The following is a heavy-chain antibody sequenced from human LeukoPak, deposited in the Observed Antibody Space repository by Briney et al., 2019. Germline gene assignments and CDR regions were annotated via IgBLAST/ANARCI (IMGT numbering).Heavy chain of an antibody. V-gene: IGHV3-33*01. CDR2: IWYDGSNK. CDR3: AGYSGTNWFDP. Sequence: PGRSLRLSCAASGFTFSSYGMHWVRQAPGKGPEWVAVIWYDGSNKYYADSVKGRFTISRDNSKKTLYLQMNSLRAEDTAVYYCAGYSGTNWFDPWGQGTLVTVSS. J-gene: IGHJ5*02. CDR1: GFTFSSYG. D-gene: IGHD1-26*01.